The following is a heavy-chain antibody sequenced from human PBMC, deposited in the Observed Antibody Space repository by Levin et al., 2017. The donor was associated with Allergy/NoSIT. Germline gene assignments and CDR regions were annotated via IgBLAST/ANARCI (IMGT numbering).Heavy chain of an antibody. CDR1: GYVFTGYY. Sequence: ASVKVSCKASGYVFTGYYLHWVRQAPGHGLEWMGWIHPNSGGTNYAQKFQGRVTITRDTSISTAYMELSSLRSDDTAVYYCAMAGTAAAAFDIWGQGTMVTVSS. V-gene: IGHV1-2*02. CDR3: AMAGTAAAAFDI. J-gene: IGHJ3*02. CDR2: IHPNSGGT. D-gene: IGHD6-13*01.